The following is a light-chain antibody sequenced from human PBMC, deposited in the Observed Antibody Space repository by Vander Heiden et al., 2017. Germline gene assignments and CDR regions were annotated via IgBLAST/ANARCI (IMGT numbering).Light chain of an antibody. Sequence: SVLSLSLSVSAAPVQKVAISCSGSSSNIGTNTVNWYQQLPGTAPKVRIYRNNQRPSGVPDRFSASKSGTSALQAIKGLKCEDEGDYYCAAREGSLKGSVFGGGTKLTVL. CDR3: AAREGSLKGSV. CDR1: SSNIGTNT. CDR2: RNN. J-gene: IGLJ3*02. V-gene: IGLV1-44*01.